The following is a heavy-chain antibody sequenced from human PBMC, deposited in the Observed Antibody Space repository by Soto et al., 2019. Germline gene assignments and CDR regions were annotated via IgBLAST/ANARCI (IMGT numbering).Heavy chain of an antibody. J-gene: IGHJ4*02. V-gene: IGHV1-69*02. CDR2: IIPILGIA. CDR1: GGTFSSYT. Sequence: QVQLVQSGAEVKKPGSSVKVSCKASGGTFSSYTISWVRQAPGQGLEWMVRIIPILGIANYAQKFQGRGTITADKSTSTAYMELSSLRSEDTAVYYCARSDGTIGFDYWGQGTLVTVSS. D-gene: IGHD3-10*01. CDR3: ARSDGTIGFDY.